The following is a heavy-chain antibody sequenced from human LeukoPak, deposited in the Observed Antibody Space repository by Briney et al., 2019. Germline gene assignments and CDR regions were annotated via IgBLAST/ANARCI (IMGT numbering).Heavy chain of an antibody. D-gene: IGHD1-26*01. CDR2: IYYSGIT. V-gene: IGHV4-39*01. CDR3: ASWGATHHYFDS. CDR1: GGSISSNSYY. Sequence: SETLSLTCTVSGGSISSNSYYWGWIRQPPGKGLEWIGSIYYSGITYYNPSLKSRVTISVDTSKNQFSLKLSSVTAADKAVYYCASWGATHHYFDSWGRGTLVTVSS. J-gene: IGHJ4*02.